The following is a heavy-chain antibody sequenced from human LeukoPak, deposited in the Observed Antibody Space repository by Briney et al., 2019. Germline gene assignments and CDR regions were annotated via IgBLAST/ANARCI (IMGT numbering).Heavy chain of an antibody. CDR3: ARDDGYHYGFDY. CDR2: IISSGSII. J-gene: IGHJ4*02. CDR1: GFTFSSYE. V-gene: IGHV3-48*03. Sequence: PGGSLRLSCAASGFTFSSYEMNWVRQAPEKGLELVSYIISSGSIIHSADSVNGRFTISRDSATNSLYLQMNSMRAEDMAIYYCARDDGYHYGFDYWGQGTLVTVSS. D-gene: IGHD5-24*01.